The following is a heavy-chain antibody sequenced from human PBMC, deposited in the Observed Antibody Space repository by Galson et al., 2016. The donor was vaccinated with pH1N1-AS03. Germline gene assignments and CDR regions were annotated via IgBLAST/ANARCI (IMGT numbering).Heavy chain of an antibody. CDR3: ARGRSGSSWSSWRYFDL. CDR2: MNPMSGTA. CDR1: GYTFTNYD. D-gene: IGHD6-13*01. Sequence: SVKVSCKASGYTFTNYDVHWVRQAPGQGLEWMGWMNPMSGTAESSAKKFQSRVSLTSDTSIGTAYMELRGLKTDDTALYYCARGRSGSSWSSWRYFDLWGRGTLVSVPP. V-gene: IGHV1-8*01. J-gene: IGHJ2*01.